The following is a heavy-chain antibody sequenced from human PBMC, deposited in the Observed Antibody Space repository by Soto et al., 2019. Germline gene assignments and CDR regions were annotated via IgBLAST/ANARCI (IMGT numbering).Heavy chain of an antibody. CDR2: VKSKTDGGTT. CDR1: GFTFSNAW. Sequence: GGSLRLSCAASGFTFSNAWMSWVRQAPGKGLEWVGRVKSKTDGGTTDYAAPVKGRFTISRDDSKNTLYLQMNSLKPEDTAVYYCPTGLVGFGDLFYYYYYMDFWGKGTTVPVSS. CDR3: PTGLVGFGDLFYYYYYMDF. J-gene: IGHJ6*03. V-gene: IGHV3-15*01. D-gene: IGHD3-10*01.